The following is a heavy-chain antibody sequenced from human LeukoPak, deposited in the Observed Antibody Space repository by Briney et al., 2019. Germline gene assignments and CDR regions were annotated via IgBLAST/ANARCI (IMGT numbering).Heavy chain of an antibody. V-gene: IGHV3-9*01. CDR2: ISWNSGSI. J-gene: IGHJ4*02. CDR1: GFTFDDYA. Sequence: PGRSLRLSCAASGFTFDDYAMHWVRQAPGKGLEWVSGISWNSGSIGYADSVKGRFTISRDNAKNSLYLQMNSLRAEDTAVYYCAKRVRGSGSYSYQFDYWGRGTLVTVSS. D-gene: IGHD3-10*01. CDR3: AKRVRGSGSYSYQFDY.